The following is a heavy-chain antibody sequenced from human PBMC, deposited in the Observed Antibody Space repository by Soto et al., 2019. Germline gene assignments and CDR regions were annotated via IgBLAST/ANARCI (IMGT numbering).Heavy chain of an antibody. V-gene: IGHV4-34*01. CDR2: INHSGST. Sequence: SETLSLTCAVYGGSFSGYYWSWIRQPPGKGLEWIGEINHSGSTNYNPSLKSRVTISVDTSKNQFSLKLSSVTAADTAVYYCARRVSYGGHDILTGSPKGGYYFDYWGQGTLVTVSS. D-gene: IGHD3-9*01. CDR3: ARRVSYGGHDILTGSPKGGYYFDY. J-gene: IGHJ4*02. CDR1: GGSFSGYY.